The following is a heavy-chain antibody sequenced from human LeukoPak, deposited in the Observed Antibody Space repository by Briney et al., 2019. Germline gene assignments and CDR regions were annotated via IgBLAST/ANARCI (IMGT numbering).Heavy chain of an antibody. J-gene: IGHJ4*02. CDR2: ISGSGGST. CDR3: AKDLKWLLETNFDY. V-gene: IGHV3-23*01. D-gene: IGHD5-12*01. CDR1: GFTFSSYG. Sequence: GGSLRLSCAASGFTFSSYGMSWVRQAPGKGLEWVSGISGSGGSTYYADSVKGRFTISRDNSKNTLYLQMNSLRAEDTAVYNCAKDLKWLLETNFDYWGQGTLVTVSS.